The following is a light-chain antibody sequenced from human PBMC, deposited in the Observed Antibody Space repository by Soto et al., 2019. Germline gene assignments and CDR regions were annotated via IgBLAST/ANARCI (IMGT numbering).Light chain of an antibody. CDR1: RNVSIY. V-gene: IGKV1-39*01. CDR3: QQSYKMPS. CDR2: TTA. J-gene: IGKJ5*01. Sequence: EIPQTQSPSSLAASVGDRLTLTCRASRNVSIYLNWYQHKPGKGPTLPIHTTANLQIGVPSRFSGSGSGTEFTLTISSLETEDFGPYYCQQSYKMPSFGQGTPLEI.